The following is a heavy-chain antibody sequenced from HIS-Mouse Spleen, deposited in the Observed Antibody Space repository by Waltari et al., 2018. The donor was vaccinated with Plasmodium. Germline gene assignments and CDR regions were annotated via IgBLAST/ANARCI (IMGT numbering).Heavy chain of an antibody. CDR1: GYSISSGYY. D-gene: IGHD1-26*01. CDR2: IYHSGST. J-gene: IGHJ4*02. Sequence: QVQLQESGPGLVKPSETLSLTCTVSGYSISSGYYWGWIRQPPGKGLEWIGSIYHSGSTYYNPSRKSRVTISVDTSKNQFSLTLSSVTAADTAVYYCARRGGSYYYFDYWGQGTLVTVSS. CDR3: ARRGGSYYYFDY. V-gene: IGHV4-38-2*02.